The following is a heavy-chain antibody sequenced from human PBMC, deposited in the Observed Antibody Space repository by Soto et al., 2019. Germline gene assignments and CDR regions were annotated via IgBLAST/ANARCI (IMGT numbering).Heavy chain of an antibody. D-gene: IGHD5-12*01. Sequence: EVQLLESGGGLVQPGGSLRLSGAASGFTFSNYAMNWVRQAPGKGLEWVSTISSSSGSTYYADSVKGRFTISRDNSKNFLYLQMNSLRGEDTAVYYCAKVGSERYSGQHSDYWGQGTLVTISS. J-gene: IGHJ4*02. V-gene: IGHV3-23*01. CDR3: AKVGSERYSGQHSDY. CDR1: GFTFSNYA. CDR2: ISSSSGST.